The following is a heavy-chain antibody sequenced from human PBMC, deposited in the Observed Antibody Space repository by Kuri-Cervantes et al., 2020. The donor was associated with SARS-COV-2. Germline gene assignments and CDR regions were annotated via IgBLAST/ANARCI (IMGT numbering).Heavy chain of an antibody. V-gene: IGHV4-34*01. D-gene: IGHD3-10*01. CDR3: ASSLISSGSYYNVY. J-gene: IGHJ4*02. Sequence: SQTLSLTCAVYGGSFSGYYWSWIRQPPGKGLEWIGEINHSGSTNYNPSLKSRVTISVDTSKNQFSLKLSSVTAADTAVYYCASSLISSGSYYNVYWGQGTLVTVSS. CDR2: INHSGST. CDR1: GGSFSGYY.